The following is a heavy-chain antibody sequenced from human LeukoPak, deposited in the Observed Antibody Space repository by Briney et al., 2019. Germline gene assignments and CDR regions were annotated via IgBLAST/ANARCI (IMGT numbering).Heavy chain of an antibody. CDR1: GFTFSSYV. V-gene: IGHV3-30-3*01. CDR3: AREGEHSSSWATKYYFDY. D-gene: IGHD6-6*01. CDR2: ISSDGSNK. J-gene: IGHJ4*02. Sequence: PGGSLRLSCAVSGFTFSSYVMHWVRQAPGKGLEWVAVISSDGSNKYYADSVKGRFTISRDNSENTLYLQMNSLRAEDTAVYYCAREGEHSSSWATKYYFDYWGQGTLVTVSS.